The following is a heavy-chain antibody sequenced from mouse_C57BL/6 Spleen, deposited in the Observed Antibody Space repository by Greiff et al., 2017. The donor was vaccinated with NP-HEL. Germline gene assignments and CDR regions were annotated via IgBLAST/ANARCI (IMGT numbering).Heavy chain of an antibody. CDR2: ISSGSSTI. Sequence: EVHLVESGGGLVKPGGSLKLSCAASGFTFSDYGMHWVRQAPEKGLEWVAYISSGSSTIYYADTVKGRFTISRDNAKNTLFLQMTSLRSEDTAMYYCARPYYYGSSPFAYWGQGTLVTVSA. CDR3: ARPYYYGSSPFAY. V-gene: IGHV5-17*01. CDR1: GFTFSDYG. D-gene: IGHD1-1*01. J-gene: IGHJ3*01.